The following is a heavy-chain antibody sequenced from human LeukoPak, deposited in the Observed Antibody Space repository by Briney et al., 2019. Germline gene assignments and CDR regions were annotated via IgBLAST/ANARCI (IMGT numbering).Heavy chain of an antibody. Sequence: ASVKVSCKASGYTFTSYGISWVRQAPGQGLEWMGWINAYNGNTNYAQKLQGRVTMTTDTSTNTAYMELRSLRPDDTAVYYCAAVLAVAGPFDYWGQGTLVTVSS. CDR2: INAYNGNT. CDR1: GYTFTSYG. J-gene: IGHJ4*02. V-gene: IGHV1-18*01. D-gene: IGHD6-19*01. CDR3: AAVLAVAGPFDY.